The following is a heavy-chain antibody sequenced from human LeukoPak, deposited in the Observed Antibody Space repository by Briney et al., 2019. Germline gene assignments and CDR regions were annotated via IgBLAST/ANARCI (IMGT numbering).Heavy chain of an antibody. CDR2: IYSGGST. CDR1: GFTVSSNY. J-gene: IGHJ4*02. CDR3: ARPYYDSSTFDY. D-gene: IGHD3-22*01. Sequence: PGGSLRLSCAASGFTVSSNYMSWVRQAPGKGLEWVSVIYSGGSTYYADSVKGRFTISRDNSKNTLYLQMNSLRAEDTAVYYCARPYYDSSTFDYWGQGTLVTVSS. V-gene: IGHV3-53*01.